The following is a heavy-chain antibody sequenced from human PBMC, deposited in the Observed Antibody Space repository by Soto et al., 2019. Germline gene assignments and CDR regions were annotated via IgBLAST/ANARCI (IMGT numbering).Heavy chain of an antibody. CDR3: ARSGRDDQMRDWFDP. CDR2: IIPIFGTA. V-gene: IGHV1-69*01. D-gene: IGHD2-15*01. J-gene: IGHJ5*02. CDR1: GGTFSSYA. Sequence: QVQLVQSGAEVKKPGYSVKVSCKASGGTFSSYAISWVRQAPGQGLEWMGGIIPIFGTANYAQKFQGSVTITEDESKSTADMELSSLRSEDTAVYYCARSGRDDQMRDWFDPWSQGTLVTVSS.